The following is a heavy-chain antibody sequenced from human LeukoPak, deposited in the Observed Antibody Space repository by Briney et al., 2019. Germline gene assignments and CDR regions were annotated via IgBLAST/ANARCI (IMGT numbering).Heavy chain of an antibody. CDR1: GFTFSSYA. J-gene: IGHJ4*02. Sequence: QAGGSLRLSCAASGFTFSSYAMSWVRQAPGKGLEWVSAISGSGGSTYYADSVKGRFTISRDNSKNTLYLQMNSLRAEDTALYYCAKGSSSGWSGDYFDYWGQGTLVTVSS. CDR3: AKGSSSGWSGDYFDY. V-gene: IGHV3-23*01. CDR2: ISGSGGST. D-gene: IGHD6-19*01.